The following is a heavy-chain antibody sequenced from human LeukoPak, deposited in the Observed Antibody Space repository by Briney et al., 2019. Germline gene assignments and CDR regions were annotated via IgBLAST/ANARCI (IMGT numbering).Heavy chain of an antibody. J-gene: IGHJ4*02. V-gene: IGHV4-31*03. CDR3: AGGFDSSKMAY. D-gene: IGHD6-13*01. CDR2: IYDSRFT. CDR1: GGSISIGSHY. Sequence: SETLSLTCTVSGGSISIGSHYWSWIRQHPGMGLEWIGCIYDSRFTYYNPSLESRVTISVDSSENQLSLKMTPVTAADTAAYYCAGGFDSSKMAYWGQGALVTVSS.